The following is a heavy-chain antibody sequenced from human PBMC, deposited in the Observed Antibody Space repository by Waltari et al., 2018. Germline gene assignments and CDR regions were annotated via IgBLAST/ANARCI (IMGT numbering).Heavy chain of an antibody. Sequence: QVQLQESGSGLVKPSETLSLTCAVSGHSISSTYYWGWIRQSPGKGLEWIANIYHSGSTYYNPSLKSRVTISLDTSKNRFSLHLRSVTAADTAVYYCAAYLPDWGRGRDYWGQGTLVTVSS. CDR3: AAYLPDWGRGRDY. CDR2: IYHSGST. V-gene: IGHV4-38-2*01. CDR1: GHSISSTYY. J-gene: IGHJ4*02. D-gene: IGHD7-27*01.